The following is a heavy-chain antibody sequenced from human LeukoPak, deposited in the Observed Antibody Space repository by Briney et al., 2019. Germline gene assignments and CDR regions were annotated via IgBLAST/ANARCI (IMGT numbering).Heavy chain of an antibody. CDR3: ARDIVVVPAATFSSGWYSYYYGMDV. CDR1: GYTFTSYG. J-gene: IGHJ6*02. V-gene: IGHV1-18*01. CDR2: ISAYNGNT. Sequence: ASVKVSCKASGYTFTSYGISWVRQAPGQGIEWMGWISAYNGNTNYAQKLQGRVAMTTDTSTSTAYMELRSLRSDDTAVYYCARDIVVVPAATFSSGWYSYYYGMDVWGQGTTVTVSS. D-gene: IGHD2-2*01.